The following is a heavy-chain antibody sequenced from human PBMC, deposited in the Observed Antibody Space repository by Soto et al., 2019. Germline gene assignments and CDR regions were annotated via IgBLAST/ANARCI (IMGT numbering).Heavy chain of an antibody. CDR1: GGSISSGGYY. Sequence: SETLSLTCTVSGGSISSGGYYWSWIRQHPGKGLEWIGYIYSSGSTYYNPSLKSRVTISVDTSKNQFSLKLSSVTAADTAVYYCARNYCSGGSCYLGYWGQGTLVTASS. V-gene: IGHV4-31*03. J-gene: IGHJ4*02. CDR2: IYSSGST. D-gene: IGHD2-15*01. CDR3: ARNYCSGGSCYLGY.